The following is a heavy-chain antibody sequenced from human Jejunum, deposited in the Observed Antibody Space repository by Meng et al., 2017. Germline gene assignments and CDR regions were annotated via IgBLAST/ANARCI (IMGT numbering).Heavy chain of an antibody. Sequence: QVQLVQSGAEVKKSGASVKVSCKASGYTFTDHYIHWVRQAPGQGLEWMGWTNPDTGGTNYAQKFQGWVTMTRDTSISTAYMELRRLRSDDTAVYYCARDAGSFLDYYFDSWGQGILVTVSS. J-gene: IGHJ4*02. CDR1: GYTFTDHY. CDR3: ARDAGSFLDYYFDS. V-gene: IGHV1-2*04. D-gene: IGHD1-1*01. CDR2: TNPDTGGT.